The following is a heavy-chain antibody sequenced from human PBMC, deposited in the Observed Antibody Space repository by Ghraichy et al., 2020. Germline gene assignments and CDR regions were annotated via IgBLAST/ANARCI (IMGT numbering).Heavy chain of an antibody. CDR3: ARQEIQLWLLES. CDR2: IYYSGNS. CDR1: GGSISSSSYY. J-gene: IGHJ4*02. D-gene: IGHD5-18*01. V-gene: IGHV4-39*01. Sequence: SETLSLTCTVSGGSISSSSYYWGWIRQPPGKGLEWIGSIYYSGNSYYNPSLKSRVTISVDRSKNQFSLKLSSVTAADTAVYYCARQEIQLWLLESWGQGTLVTVSS.